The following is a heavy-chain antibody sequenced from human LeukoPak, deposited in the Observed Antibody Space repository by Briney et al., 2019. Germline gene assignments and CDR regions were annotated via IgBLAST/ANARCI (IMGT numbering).Heavy chain of an antibody. D-gene: IGHD5-24*01. Sequence: SETLSLTCVISGDSVSGTSAGWNWIRQSPSRGLEWLGRTYYTSTWYNDYAVSVRSRILITPDTSKNQFSLQLNSVTPDDTAVYYCTRGWLQSGFGYWGQGTLVTASS. CDR1: GDSVSGTSAG. CDR3: TRGWLQSGFGY. V-gene: IGHV6-1*01. J-gene: IGHJ4*02. CDR2: TYYTSTWYN.